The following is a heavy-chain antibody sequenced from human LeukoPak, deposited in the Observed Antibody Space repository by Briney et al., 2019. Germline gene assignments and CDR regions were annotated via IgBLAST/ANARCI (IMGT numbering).Heavy chain of an antibody. J-gene: IGHJ4*02. CDR1: GYTFTSYG. Sequence: ASVKVSCKASGYTFTSYGINWVRQAPGQGPEWMGWISAYNGNTKHAQNLQGRVTMTTDTSTSTAYMELRSLRSDDTAVYYCTRDLPYSSSWESIDYWGQGTLVTVSS. D-gene: IGHD6-13*01. CDR2: ISAYNGNT. CDR3: TRDLPYSSSWESIDY. V-gene: IGHV1-18*01.